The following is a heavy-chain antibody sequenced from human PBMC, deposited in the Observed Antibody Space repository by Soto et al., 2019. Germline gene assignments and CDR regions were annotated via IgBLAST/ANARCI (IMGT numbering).Heavy chain of an antibody. V-gene: IGHV3-23*01. CDR3: ANPHGRQWLVADY. J-gene: IGHJ4*02. D-gene: IGHD6-19*01. CDR1: GFTFSSYA. CDR2: ISGSGGST. Sequence: EVQLLESGGGLVQPGGSLRLSCAASGFTFSSYAMSWVRQAPGKGLEWVSAISGSGGSTYYADSVKGRFTISRDNSKNTLYLQTNSLRAEDTAVYYCANPHGRQWLVADYWGQVTLVTFSS.